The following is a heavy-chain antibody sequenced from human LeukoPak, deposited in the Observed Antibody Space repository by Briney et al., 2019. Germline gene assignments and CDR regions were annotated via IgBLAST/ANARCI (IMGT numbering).Heavy chain of an antibody. CDR3: CGSGWYGLDY. Sequence: SETLSLTCAVYGGSFSGYYWSWIRQPPGKGLEWIGEINHSGSTNYNPSLKSRVTISVDTSKNQFSLKLSSVTAADTAVYYCCGSGWYGLDYWGQGTLVTVSS. D-gene: IGHD6-19*01. J-gene: IGHJ4*02. CDR1: GGSFSGYY. CDR2: INHSGST. V-gene: IGHV4-34*01.